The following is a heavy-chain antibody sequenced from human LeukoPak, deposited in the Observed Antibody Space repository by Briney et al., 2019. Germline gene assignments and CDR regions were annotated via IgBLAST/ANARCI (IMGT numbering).Heavy chain of an antibody. D-gene: IGHD3-10*01. Sequence: GGSLRLSCAASGFTFSNAWLSWVRQAPGKGLEWVGRIKSKTNGGTTDYATPVKGRFTISRDDSKNTLYLQMNSLKTEDTAVYFFTTGSFSWFSLGYWGQGTLVTVSS. CDR3: TTGSFSWFSLGY. CDR1: GFTFSNAW. CDR2: IKSKTNGGTT. V-gene: IGHV3-15*01. J-gene: IGHJ4*02.